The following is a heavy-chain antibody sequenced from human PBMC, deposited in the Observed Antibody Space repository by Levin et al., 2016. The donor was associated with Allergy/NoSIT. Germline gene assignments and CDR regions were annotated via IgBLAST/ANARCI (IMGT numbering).Heavy chain of an antibody. Sequence: VRQAPGQGLEWMGLINPNNGDTNYAQKFQGRVTMTRDTSIRTAYMELNGLRSDDTAIYYCARISGHFISVADDYWGQGTLVTVSS. CDR2: INPNNGDT. J-gene: IGHJ4*02. V-gene: IGHV1-2*02. D-gene: IGHD3-10*01. CDR3: ARISGHFISVADDY.